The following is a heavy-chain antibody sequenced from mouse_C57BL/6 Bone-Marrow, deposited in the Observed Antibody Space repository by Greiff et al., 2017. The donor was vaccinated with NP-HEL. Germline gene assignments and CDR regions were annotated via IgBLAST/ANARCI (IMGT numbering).Heavy chain of an antibody. V-gene: IGHV10-1*01. Sequence: EVQLVESGGGLVQPKGSLKLSCAASGFSFNTYAMNWVRQAPGKGLEWVARIRSKSNNYATYYADSVKDRFTISRDDSESMLYLQMNNLKTEDTAMYYCVRIYYDYDVGAMDYWGQGTSVTVSS. D-gene: IGHD2-4*01. CDR1: GFSFNTYA. J-gene: IGHJ4*01. CDR2: IRSKSNNYAT. CDR3: VRIYYDYDVGAMDY.